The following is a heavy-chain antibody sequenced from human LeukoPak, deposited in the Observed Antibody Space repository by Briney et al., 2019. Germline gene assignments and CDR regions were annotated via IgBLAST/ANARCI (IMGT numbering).Heavy chain of an antibody. CDR2: LDPNSGGT. J-gene: IGHJ4*02. V-gene: IGHV1-2*06. CDR1: GYTFTVYA. D-gene: IGHD3-9*01. Sequence: GASVKVSFKASGYTFTVYAMHWVRQAPGQGLEWVGRLDPNSGGTNYAQDFQGRVTITRDTSINTAYMELSRLRSDDTAKYYCTRDLTISGPIGIWGQGTLVTVSA. CDR3: TRDLTISGPIGI.